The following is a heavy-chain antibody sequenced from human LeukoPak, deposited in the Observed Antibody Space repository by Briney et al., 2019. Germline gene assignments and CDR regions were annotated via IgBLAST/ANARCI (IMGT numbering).Heavy chain of an antibody. J-gene: IGHJ5*02. CDR3: ARHAVEAASRWFDP. CDR1: GGSFIGYY. V-gene: IGHV4-34*01. CDR2: IYYSGST. Sequence: SETLSLTCAVYGGSFIGYYWSWIRQPPGKGLEWIGSIYYSGSTYYNPSLKSRVTMSVDTSKKQFSLKLSSVTAADTAVYYCARHAVEAASRWFDPWGQGTLVTVSS. D-gene: IGHD1-1*01.